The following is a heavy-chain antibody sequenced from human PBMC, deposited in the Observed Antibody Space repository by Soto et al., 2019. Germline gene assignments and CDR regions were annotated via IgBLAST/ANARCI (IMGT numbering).Heavy chain of an antibody. V-gene: IGHV4-39*01. D-gene: IGHD6-13*01. J-gene: IGHJ4*02. Sequence: QLQLQESGPGLVKPSETLSLTCTVSGGSISSSSYYWGWIRQPPGKGLEWIGSIYYSGSTYYNPYLKSRVPISVDTSKNQYSLKLSSVPAADTAVYYCASPYSSSWYYDYWGQGTLVTVSS. CDR3: ASPYSSSWYYDY. CDR1: GGSISSSSYY. CDR2: IYYSGST.